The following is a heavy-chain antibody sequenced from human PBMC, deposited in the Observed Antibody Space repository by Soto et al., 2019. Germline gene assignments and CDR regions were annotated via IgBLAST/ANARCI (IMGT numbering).Heavy chain of an antibody. D-gene: IGHD3-16*01. Sequence: ASVKVSCKASVYTFTSYYMHWVRQAPGQGLEWMGIINPSGGSTSYSPSLKSRLTITKDTSKNQVVLTMTNMDPVDTVTYYCARALGSWGAYYFDYWGQGTLVTVS. CDR1: VYTFTSYY. V-gene: IGHV1-46*04. CDR3: ARALGSWGAYYFDY. J-gene: IGHJ4*02. CDR2: INPSGGST.